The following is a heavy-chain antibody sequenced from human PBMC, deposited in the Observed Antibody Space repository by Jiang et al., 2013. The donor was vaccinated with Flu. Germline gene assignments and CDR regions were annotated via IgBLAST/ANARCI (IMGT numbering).Heavy chain of an antibody. J-gene: IGHJ3*01. CDR1: GFNLDDNG. D-gene: IGHD3-3*01. V-gene: IGHV3-20*04. CDR2: INWSGQTI. CDR3: VRDRKYDVYDAFDV. Sequence: RPGGSLRLSCAGSGFNLDDNGMGWVRQAPGKGLEWVSTINWSGQTISYADSVKGRFNISRDNAKKALYLQMNSLRAEDTALYYCVRDRKYDVYDAFDVWGQGTMVTVSS.